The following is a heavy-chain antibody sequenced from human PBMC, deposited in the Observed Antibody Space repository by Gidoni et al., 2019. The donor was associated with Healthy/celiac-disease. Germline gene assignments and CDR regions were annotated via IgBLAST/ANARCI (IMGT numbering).Heavy chain of an antibody. V-gene: IGHV3-23*01. Sequence: EVQLLESGGGLVQPGGSLRLSCAASGFTFSSYAMSWGRQAPGKGLEWVSAISGSGGSTYYADSVKGRFTISRDNSKNTLYLQMNSLRAEDTAVYYCAKDGLWFGESLDYFDYWGQGTLVTVSS. CDR1: GFTFSSYA. CDR2: ISGSGGST. D-gene: IGHD3-10*01. J-gene: IGHJ4*02. CDR3: AKDGLWFGESLDYFDY.